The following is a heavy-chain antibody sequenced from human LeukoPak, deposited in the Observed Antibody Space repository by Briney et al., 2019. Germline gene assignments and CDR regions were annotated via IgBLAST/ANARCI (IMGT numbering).Heavy chain of an antibody. Sequence: VASVKVSCKASGGTFSSYAISWVRQAPGQGLEWMGRIIPILGIANYAQKFQGRVTITADKSTSTAYMELSSLRSEDTAVYYCARVRDIVVVPAAFDIWGQGTMVTVSS. CDR3: ARVRDIVVVPAAFDI. D-gene: IGHD2-2*01. J-gene: IGHJ3*02. CDR1: GGTFSSYA. V-gene: IGHV1-69*04. CDR2: IIPILGIA.